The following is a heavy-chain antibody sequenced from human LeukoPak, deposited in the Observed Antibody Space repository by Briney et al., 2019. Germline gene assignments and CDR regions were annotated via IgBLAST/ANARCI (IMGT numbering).Heavy chain of an antibody. D-gene: IGHD3-22*01. V-gene: IGHV1-69*04. CDR3: ARSYYYDSSGRMTERFDY. CDR1: GGTFSSYA. J-gene: IGHJ4*02. CDR2: IIPILGIA. Sequence: SVKVSCKASGGTFSSYAISWVRQAPGQGLEWMGRIIPILGIANYAQKFQGRVTITADKSTSTAYMEPSSLRSEDTAVYYCARSYYYDSSGRMTERFDYWSQGTLVTVSS.